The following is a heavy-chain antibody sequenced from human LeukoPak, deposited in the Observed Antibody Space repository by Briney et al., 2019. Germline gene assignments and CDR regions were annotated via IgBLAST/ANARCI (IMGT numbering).Heavy chain of an antibody. V-gene: IGHV1-69*01. J-gene: IGHJ4*02. CDR2: IIPIFGTA. Sequence: SVKVSCKASGGTFSSYAISWVRQAPGQGLEWMGGIIPIFGTANYAQKFQGRVTITADESTSIAYMELSSLRSEDTAVYYCARAYGPIAPPDYWGQGTLVTVSS. CDR3: ARAYGPIAPPDY. D-gene: IGHD3-10*01. CDR1: GGTFSSYA.